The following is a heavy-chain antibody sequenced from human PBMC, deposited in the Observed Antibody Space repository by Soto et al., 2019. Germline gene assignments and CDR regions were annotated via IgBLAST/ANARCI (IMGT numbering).Heavy chain of an antibody. CDR2: IYSGGST. V-gene: IGHV3-53*01. J-gene: IGHJ6*02. CDR1: GFSVSSSD. D-gene: IGHD6-6*01. Sequence: GSLRLSCAASGFSVSSSDMSWVRQVPGEGLEWVSVIYSGGSTHDADYVKGRFSVSRDTSKNTVSLQMNSLRVDDTAVYYCGTSSRKDYHFAMDVWGQGTAVTVSS. CDR3: GTSSRKDYHFAMDV.